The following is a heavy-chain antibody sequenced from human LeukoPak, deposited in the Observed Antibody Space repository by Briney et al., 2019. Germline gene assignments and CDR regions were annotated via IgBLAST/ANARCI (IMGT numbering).Heavy chain of an antibody. Sequence: SVKVSCKASGGTFSSYAISWVRQAPGQGLEWMGGIIPIFGTANYAQKFQGRVTITADKSTSTAYMELSSLRSEDTAVYYCARDEKTSSGYLSRAFDIWGQGTMVTVSS. CDR2: IIPIFGTA. J-gene: IGHJ3*02. V-gene: IGHV1-69*06. D-gene: IGHD3-22*01. CDR3: ARDEKTSSGYLSRAFDI. CDR1: GGTFSSYA.